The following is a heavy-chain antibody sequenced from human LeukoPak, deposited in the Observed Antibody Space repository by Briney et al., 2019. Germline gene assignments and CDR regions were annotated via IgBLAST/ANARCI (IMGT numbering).Heavy chain of an antibody. Sequence: GGSLRLSCAASGFIFSGYWMQWVRQPPGGGLVWVLRINSHGSSTSYADSVKRRFTISRDNAKNTLYLQMNSPRDEDTAVYYCASGRLNYFYAMDIWGQGTTVTVSS. CDR3: ASGRLNYFYAMDI. CDR2: INSHGSST. V-gene: IGHV3-74*01. J-gene: IGHJ6*02. CDR1: GFIFSGYW.